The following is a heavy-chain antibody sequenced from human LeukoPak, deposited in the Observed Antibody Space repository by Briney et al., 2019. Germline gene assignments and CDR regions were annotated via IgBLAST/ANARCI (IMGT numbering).Heavy chain of an antibody. CDR1: GFTFTGYY. V-gene: IGHV1-2*02. J-gene: IGHJ4*02. D-gene: IGHD6-13*01. Sequence: ASVKVSCTASGFTFTGYYMHWVRQAPGQGLEWMGWINPNSGGTNYAQKFQGRVTMTRDTSITTAYMEMSRLRSDDTAVYYCASSGSFRQQLVKWGQGTLVTVSS. CDR2: INPNSGGT. CDR3: ASSGSFRQQLVK.